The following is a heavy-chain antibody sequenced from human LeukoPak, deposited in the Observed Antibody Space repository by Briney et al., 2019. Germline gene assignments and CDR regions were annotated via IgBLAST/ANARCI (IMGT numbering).Heavy chain of an antibody. CDR1: GYSFITYW. J-gene: IGHJ3*02. CDR2: IYPDDSHT. V-gene: IGHV5-51*01. D-gene: IGHD7-27*01. CDR3: ARSTSWGTFDI. Sequence: GESLKISCKAFGYSFITYWIGWVRQMPGKGLEWMGIIYPDDSHTRYSPSFQGQVTFSADKSITTSYLQWSSLKASDSAMYYCARSTSWGTFDIWGQGTMVTVSS.